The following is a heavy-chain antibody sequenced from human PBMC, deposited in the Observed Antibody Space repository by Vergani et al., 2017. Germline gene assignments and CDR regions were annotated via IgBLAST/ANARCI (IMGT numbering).Heavy chain of an antibody. V-gene: IGHV3-30*03. CDR2: ISYDGTQK. CDR3: TTKSCRTSGWEIRYFRE. CDR1: GFTSSYYG. J-gene: IGHJ6*01. Sequence: QVHLVESGGGVVQPGRSLRLSCVVSGFTSSYYGMHWVRQAPGKWLEWVAVISYDGTQKYYADSVKGRFTISRDNSKSTLYLQINSLRTEDTAVYYCTTKSCRTSGWEIRYFREWGQG. D-gene: IGHD1-1*01.